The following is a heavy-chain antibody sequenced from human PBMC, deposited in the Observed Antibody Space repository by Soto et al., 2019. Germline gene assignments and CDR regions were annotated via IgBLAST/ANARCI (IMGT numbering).Heavy chain of an antibody. V-gene: IGHV3-48*01. D-gene: IGHD1-1*01. J-gene: IGHJ4*02. CDR1: GFTFSSYS. Sequence: GGSLRLSCAASGFTFSSYSMNWVRQAPGKGLEWVSYISSSSSTIYYADSVKGRFTISRDNAKNSLYLQMNSLRAEDTAVYYCARGYNRADFDYWGQGTLVTVSS. CDR3: ARGYNRADFDY. CDR2: ISSSSSTI.